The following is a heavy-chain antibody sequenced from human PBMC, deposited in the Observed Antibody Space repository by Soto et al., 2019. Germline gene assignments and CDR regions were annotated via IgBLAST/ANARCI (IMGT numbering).Heavy chain of an antibody. Sequence: SETLSLTCTVSGGSVSNSNYYWGWIRQSPWKGLEWIGSVYYRGRSYSKSSVKSRGTISFDTSQNQFSLNLNSVTASDTAVYFCVSQRTSVLSQAYFDYWGPGXLVTVSS. J-gene: IGHJ4*02. CDR1: GGSVSNSNYY. D-gene: IGHD2-8*01. V-gene: IGHV4-39*01. CDR3: VSQRTSVLSQAYFDY. CDR2: VYYRGRS.